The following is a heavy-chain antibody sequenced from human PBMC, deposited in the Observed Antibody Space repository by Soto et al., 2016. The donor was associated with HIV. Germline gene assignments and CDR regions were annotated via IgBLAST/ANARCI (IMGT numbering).Heavy chain of an antibody. V-gene: IGHV3-74*01. CDR1: GFTFSSYW. CDR2: INSDGSST. CDR3: ASEARFVSSGLNWFDP. D-gene: IGHD3-22*01. Sequence: EVQLVESGGGLVQPGGSLRLSCAASGFTFSSYWMHWVRQAPGKGLVWVSRINSDGSSTSYADSVKGRFTISRDNAKNTLYLQMNSLGAEDTAVYYCASEARFVSSGLNWFDPWGQGTLVTVSS. J-gene: IGHJ5*02.